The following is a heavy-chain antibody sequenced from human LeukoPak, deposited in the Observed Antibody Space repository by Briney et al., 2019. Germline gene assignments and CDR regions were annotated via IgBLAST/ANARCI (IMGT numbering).Heavy chain of an antibody. Sequence: GGSLRLSCAASGFTFSGSAMQWVRRASGKGLEWVGRIRSKANSYATAYAASVKGRFTISRDDSKNTAYLQMNSLKTEDTAVYYCTSSLQGYYTGVDAFDIWGQGTMVTVSS. D-gene: IGHD1-26*01. CDR3: TSSLQGYYTGVDAFDI. CDR1: GFTFSGSA. V-gene: IGHV3-73*01. CDR2: IRSKANSYAT. J-gene: IGHJ3*02.